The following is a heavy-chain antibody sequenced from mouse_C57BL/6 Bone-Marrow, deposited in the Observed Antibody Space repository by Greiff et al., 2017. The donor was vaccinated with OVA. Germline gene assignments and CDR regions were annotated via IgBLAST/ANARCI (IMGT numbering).Heavy chain of an antibody. J-gene: IGHJ2*01. CDR2: IHPNSGST. D-gene: IGHD1-1*02. CDR1: GYTFTSYW. Sequence: QVQLQQPGAELVKPGASVKLSCKASGYTFTSYWMHWVKRRPGQGLEWIGMIHPNSGSTNYNEKFKSKATLTVDKSSSTAYMQLSSLTSEDSAVYYCARAGGGNSFDYWGQGTTLTVSS. V-gene: IGHV1-64*01. CDR3: ARAGGGNSFDY.